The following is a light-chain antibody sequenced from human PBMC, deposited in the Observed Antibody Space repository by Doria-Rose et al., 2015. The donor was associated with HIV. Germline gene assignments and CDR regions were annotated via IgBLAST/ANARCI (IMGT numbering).Light chain of an antibody. Sequence: TQSPGTLSLSPGERATLSCRASQSFSSTYLAWYQQEPGQAPSLLIYDGSTMATGIPDRFSASQSGTDLTLTINRLEPEDFALYYCHQYGTSWTFGQGTKVEI. J-gene: IGKJ1*01. CDR1: QSFSSTY. CDR2: DGS. V-gene: IGKV3-20*01. CDR3: HQYGTSWT.